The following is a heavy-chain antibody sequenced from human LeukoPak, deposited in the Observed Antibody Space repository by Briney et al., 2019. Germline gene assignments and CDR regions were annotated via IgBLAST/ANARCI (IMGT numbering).Heavy chain of an antibody. CDR2: ISAYNGNT. CDR3: ARVPLVGATPRWVSRFDY. D-gene: IGHD1-26*01. J-gene: IGHJ4*02. Sequence: ASVTVSCKASGYTFTSYGISWVRQAPGQGLEWMGWISAYNGNTNYAQKLQGRVTMTTDTSTSTAYMELRSLRSDDTAVYYCARVPLVGATPRWVSRFDYWGQGTLVTVSS. V-gene: IGHV1-18*01. CDR1: GYTFTSYG.